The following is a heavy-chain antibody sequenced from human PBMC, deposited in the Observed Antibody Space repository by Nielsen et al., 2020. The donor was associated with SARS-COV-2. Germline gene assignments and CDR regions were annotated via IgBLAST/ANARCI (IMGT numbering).Heavy chain of an antibody. CDR1: GFTFSSYG. CDR2: IWYDGSNK. D-gene: IGHD2-2*01. V-gene: IGHV3-33*01. J-gene: IGHJ6*02. CDR3: ARDLGYCSSTSCYAPLYYGMDV. Sequence: GESLKISCAASGFTFSSYGMHWVRQAPGKGLEWVAVIWYDGSNKYYADSVKGRFTISRDNSKNTLYLQMNSLRAEDTAVYYCARDLGYCSSTSCYAPLYYGMDVWGQGTTVTVSS.